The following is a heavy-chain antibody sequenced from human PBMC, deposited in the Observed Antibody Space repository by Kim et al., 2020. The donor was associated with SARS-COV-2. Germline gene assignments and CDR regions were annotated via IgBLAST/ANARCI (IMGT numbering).Heavy chain of an antibody. J-gene: IGHJ4*02. V-gene: IGHV1-3*01. CDR2: INAGNGNT. Sequence: ASVKVSCKASGYTFTSYAMHWVRQAPGQRLEWMGWINAGNGNTKYSQKFQGRVNITRDTSASTAYMERSSLRSEETAVYYCARGIAAAGTVDYWGQGTLVTLSS. D-gene: IGHD6-13*01. CDR1: GYTFTSYA. CDR3: ARGIAAAGTVDY.